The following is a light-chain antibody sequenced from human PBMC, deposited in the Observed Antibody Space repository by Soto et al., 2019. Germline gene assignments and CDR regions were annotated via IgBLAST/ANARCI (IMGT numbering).Light chain of an antibody. CDR2: AAS. V-gene: IGKV1-12*01. CDR1: QGISGW. CDR3: QQVTISQFT. Sequence: DIQMTQSPSSVSASVGDRVTITCRASQGISGWLAWYQQKPGKAPRLLIYAASTLENGVPSRFSGSRSGTDFTLTINNLQPEDFATYYCQQVTISQFTFGGGTKVEIK. J-gene: IGKJ4*01.